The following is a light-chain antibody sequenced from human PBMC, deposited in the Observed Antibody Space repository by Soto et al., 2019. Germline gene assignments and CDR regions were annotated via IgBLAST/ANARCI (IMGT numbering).Light chain of an antibody. CDR1: QSIRRN. V-gene: IGKV3-15*01. J-gene: IGKJ2*01. Sequence: DIVMTQSPAPLSVSPGDRASLSCRXSQSIRRNLAWYQHSPGQAPRLLIYDASTRATGIPPRFSGGGSGTEFTVTISSLQSEDFAIYFCQQYDIWPPYTFGQGTKVDIK. CDR2: DAS. CDR3: QQYDIWPPYT.